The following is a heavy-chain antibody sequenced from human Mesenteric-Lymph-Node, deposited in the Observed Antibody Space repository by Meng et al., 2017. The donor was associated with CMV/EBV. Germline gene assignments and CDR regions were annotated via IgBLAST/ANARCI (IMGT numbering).Heavy chain of an antibody. CDR1: GGSISNYY. CDR2: VYSSGST. V-gene: IGHV4-59*01. J-gene: IGHJ5*02. CDR3: ARDHRPLWFDP. Sequence: CTVSGGSISNYYWSWLRQPPGKGLEWIGYVYSSGSTNYNPSLESRVTISVDASRNEFSLTLTSVTTADTAVYYCARDHRPLWFDPWGQGTLVTVSS.